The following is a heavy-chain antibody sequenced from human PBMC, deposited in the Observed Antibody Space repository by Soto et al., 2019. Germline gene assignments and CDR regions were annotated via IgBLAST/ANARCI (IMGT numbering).Heavy chain of an antibody. D-gene: IGHD3-3*01. CDR3: ATGAGVVIIPTKYYYYYYGMDV. CDR2: IYYSGST. V-gene: IGHV4-39*01. CDR1: GGSISSSSYY. Sequence: SDTLSLTCTVSGGSISSSSYYWGWIRQPPGKGLEWIGSIYYSGSTYYNPSLKSRVTISVDTSKNQFSLKLSSVTAADTAVYYCATGAGVVIIPTKYYYYYYGMDVWGQGTTVTVSS. J-gene: IGHJ6*02.